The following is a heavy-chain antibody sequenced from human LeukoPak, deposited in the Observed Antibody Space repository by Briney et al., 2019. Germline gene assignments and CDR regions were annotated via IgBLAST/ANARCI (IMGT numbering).Heavy chain of an antibody. CDR3: AKASAKWLASYFDY. D-gene: IGHD6-19*01. Sequence: GRSLRLSCAASGFTFDDYAMHWVRQAPVKGLEWVSGISWNSGSIGYADSVKGRFTISRDNAKNSLYLQMNSLRAEDTALYYCAKASAKWLASYFDYWGQGTLVTVSS. CDR2: ISWNSGSI. J-gene: IGHJ4*02. V-gene: IGHV3-9*01. CDR1: GFTFDDYA.